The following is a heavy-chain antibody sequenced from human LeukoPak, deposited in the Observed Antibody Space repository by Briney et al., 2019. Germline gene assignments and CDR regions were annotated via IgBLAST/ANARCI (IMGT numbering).Heavy chain of an antibody. D-gene: IGHD3-10*01. V-gene: IGHV1-8*01. CDR3: VRDGEGVAISVNYWFDP. J-gene: IGHJ5*02. CDR2: MNPQNGNT. Sequence: ASVKVSCKASGFTFTSYDINWVRQASGQGLEWMDWMNPQNGNTGYAQKFQGRVTMTRDTSISTAYMELRGLGSDDTAVYYCVRDGEGVAISVNYWFDPWGQGTLVTVSS. CDR1: GFTFTSYD.